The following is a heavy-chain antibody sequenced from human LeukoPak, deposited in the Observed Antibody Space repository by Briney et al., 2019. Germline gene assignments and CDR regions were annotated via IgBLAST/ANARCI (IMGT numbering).Heavy chain of an antibody. CDR1: GFTFDDYG. CDR2: IYSGGST. CDR3: ARSSYSGSPYYFDY. V-gene: IGHV3-53*01. J-gene: IGHJ4*02. D-gene: IGHD1-26*01. Sequence: GGSLRLSCAASGFTFDDYGMSWVRQAPGKGLEWVSVIYSGGSTYYADSVKGRFTISRDNSKNTLYLQMNSLRAEDTAVYYCARSSYSGSPYYFDYWGQGTLVTVSS.